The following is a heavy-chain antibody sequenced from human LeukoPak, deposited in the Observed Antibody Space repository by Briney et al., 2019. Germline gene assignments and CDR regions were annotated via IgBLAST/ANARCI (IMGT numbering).Heavy chain of an antibody. V-gene: IGHV4-38-2*01. CDR2: IYHSGST. D-gene: IGHD1-26*01. J-gene: IGHJ3*02. Sequence: KASETLSLTCAVSGYSISSGYYWGWIRQPPGKGLEWIGSIYHSGSTYYNPSLKSRVTISVDTSKNRFSLKLSSVTAADTAVYYCARRPGAFGAFDIWGQGTMVTVSS. CDR3: ARRPGAFGAFDI. CDR1: GYSISSGYY.